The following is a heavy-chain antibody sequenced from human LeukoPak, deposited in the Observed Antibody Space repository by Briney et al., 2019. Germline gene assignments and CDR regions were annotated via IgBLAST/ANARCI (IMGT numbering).Heavy chain of an antibody. D-gene: IGHD6-6*01. V-gene: IGHV1-24*01. J-gene: IGHJ4*02. Sequence: GASVKVSCKVSGYTLTELSMHWVRQAPGKGLEWMGGFDPEDGETIYAQKFQGRVTMTEDTSTDTAYMELSSLRSEDTAVYYCATGLIAATTFDYWGQGTLVTVSS. CDR2: FDPEDGET. CDR3: ATGLIAATTFDY. CDR1: GYTLTELS.